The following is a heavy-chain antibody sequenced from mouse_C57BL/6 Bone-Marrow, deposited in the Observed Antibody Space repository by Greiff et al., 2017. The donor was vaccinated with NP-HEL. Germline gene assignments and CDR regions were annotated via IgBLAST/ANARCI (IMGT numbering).Heavy chain of an antibody. J-gene: IGHJ4*01. V-gene: IGHV1-61*01. D-gene: IGHD1-1*01. CDR2: IYPSDSET. CDR3: ARSDYYGSSRYYYAMDY. CDR1: GYTFTSYW. Sequence: QVQLKQPGAELVRPGSSVKLSCKASGYTFTSYWMDWVKQRPGQGLEWIGNIYPSDSETHYNQKFKDKATLTVAKSSSTSYMQLSSLTSEDSAVYYCARSDYYGSSRYYYAMDYWGQGTSVTVSS.